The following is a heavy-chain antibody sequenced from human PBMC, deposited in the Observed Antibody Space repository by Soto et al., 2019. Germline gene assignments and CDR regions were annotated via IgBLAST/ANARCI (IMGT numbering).Heavy chain of an antibody. CDR2: ISWTGGPI. V-gene: IGHV3-9*01. Sequence: EVQLVESGGGLGQPGRSLRLSCAASGFNFNDYGMHWVRQVPGKGLEWVSGISWTGGPIGYSDSVKGRFTISRDNAKNSLYLQMDSLRAEDTAVYYWAKVVGRSYYGMDVWGQGTTVTVSS. CDR1: GFNFNDYG. D-gene: IGHD2-15*01. J-gene: IGHJ6*02. CDR3: AKVVGRSYYGMDV.